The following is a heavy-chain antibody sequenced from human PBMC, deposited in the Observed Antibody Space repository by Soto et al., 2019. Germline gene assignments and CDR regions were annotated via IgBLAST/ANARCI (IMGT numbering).Heavy chain of an antibody. Sequence: PSETLSLTCTVSGGSISSGGYYWSWIRQHPGKGLEWIGYIYYSGSTYYNPSLKSRATISVDTSKNQFSLKLSSVTAADTAVYYCARGVYKVDTAMVGLRYYYYGMDVWGQGTTVTVSS. CDR2: IYYSGST. V-gene: IGHV4-31*03. CDR1: GGSISSGGYY. CDR3: ARGVYKVDTAMVGLRYYYYGMDV. D-gene: IGHD5-18*01. J-gene: IGHJ6*02.